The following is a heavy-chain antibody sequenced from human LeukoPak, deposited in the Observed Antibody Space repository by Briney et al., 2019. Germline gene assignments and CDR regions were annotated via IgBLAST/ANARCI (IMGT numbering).Heavy chain of an antibody. CDR1: GESFSGYY. J-gene: IGHJ4*02. D-gene: IGHD5-12*01. V-gene: IGHV4-34*01. CDR2: INHSGST. Sequence: SETLSLTYAVYGESFSGYYWTWIRQPPGKGLEWIGEINHSGSTNYNPSLKSRVTISADTSKNQFSLKMKSVTAADTAVYYCARAQGTVAIDYWGQGTLVTVSS. CDR3: ARAQGTVAIDY.